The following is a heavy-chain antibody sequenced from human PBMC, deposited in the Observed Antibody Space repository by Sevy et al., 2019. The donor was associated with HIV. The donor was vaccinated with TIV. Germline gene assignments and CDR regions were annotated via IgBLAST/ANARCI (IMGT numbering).Heavy chain of an antibody. CDR2: ISGSGGST. CDR1: GFTFSSYA. CDR3: AKEVTIFGVVTLDYYYYGMDV. V-gene: IGHV3-23*01. D-gene: IGHD3-3*01. J-gene: IGHJ6*02. Sequence: GGSLRLSCAASGFTFSSYAMSWGRQAPGKGLEWVSAISGSGGSTYYADSVKGRFTISRDNSKNTLYLQMNSLRAEDTAVYYCAKEVTIFGVVTLDYYYYGMDVWGQGTTVTVSS.